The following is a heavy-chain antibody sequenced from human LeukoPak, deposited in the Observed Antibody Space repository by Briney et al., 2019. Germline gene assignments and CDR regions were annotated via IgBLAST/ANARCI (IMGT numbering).Heavy chain of an antibody. CDR1: GGSISSSSYY. D-gene: IGHD2-2*01. J-gene: IGHJ5*02. CDR2: IYYSGST. CDR3: ARLKGYCSSTSCELGWFDP. V-gene: IGHV4-39*01. Sequence: SETLSLTCTVSGGSISSSSYYWGWIRQPPGKGLEWIGSIYYSGSTYYNPSLKSRVTISVDTSKNQFSLKLSSVTAADTAVYYCARLKGYCSSTSCELGWFDPRGQGTLVTVSS.